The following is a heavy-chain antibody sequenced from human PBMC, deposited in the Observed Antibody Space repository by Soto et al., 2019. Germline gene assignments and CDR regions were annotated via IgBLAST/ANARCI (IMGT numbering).Heavy chain of an antibody. CDR2: ITDSGSTT. Sequence: EVQLLESGGGLVQPGGSLRLSCAASGFTFSNYAMTWVRQAPGQGLEWFSTITDSGSTTYFADSVRGRFTISRDNSKHTLFLQMNGLRAADTSVYYCALNTVYGNNPPPFNYWGQGTLVTVSS. CDR3: ALNTVYGNNPPPFNY. V-gene: IGHV3-23*01. D-gene: IGHD4-4*01. CDR1: GFTFSNYA. J-gene: IGHJ4*02.